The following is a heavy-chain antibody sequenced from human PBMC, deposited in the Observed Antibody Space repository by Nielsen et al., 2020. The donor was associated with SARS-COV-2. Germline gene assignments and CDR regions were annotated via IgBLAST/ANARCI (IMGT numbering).Heavy chain of an antibody. V-gene: IGHV4-61*02. CDR1: GGSISSGSYY. Sequence: SETLSLTCTVSGGSISSGSYYWSWIRQPAGKGLEWIGRIYTSGSTNYNPSLKSRVTISVDTSKNQFSLKLSSVTAADTAVYYCARGGRRTEGMDVWGQGITVTVSS. J-gene: IGHJ6*02. D-gene: IGHD1-14*01. CDR3: ARGGRRTEGMDV. CDR2: IYTSGST.